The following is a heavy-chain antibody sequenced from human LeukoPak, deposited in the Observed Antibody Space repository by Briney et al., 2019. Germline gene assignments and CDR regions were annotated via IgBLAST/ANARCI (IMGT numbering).Heavy chain of an antibody. CDR3: ARARRGLWYYYYMDV. Sequence: PSETLSLTCTVSGGSISSSSYYWGWIRQPPGKGLEWIGSIYYSGSTNYNPSLKSRVTISVDTSKNQFSLKLSSVTAADTAVYYCARARRGLWYYYYMDVWGKGTTVTVSS. J-gene: IGHJ6*03. CDR2: IYYSGST. D-gene: IGHD6-6*01. V-gene: IGHV4-39*07. CDR1: GGSISSSSYY.